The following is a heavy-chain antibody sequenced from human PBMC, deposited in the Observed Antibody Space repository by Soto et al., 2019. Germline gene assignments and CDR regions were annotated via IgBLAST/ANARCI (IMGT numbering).Heavy chain of an antibody. CDR2: MNPNSGNT. CDR1: GYTFINFF. J-gene: IGHJ6*02. V-gene: IGHV1-8*02. Sequence: ASVKVSCKASGYTFINFFIQWVRQAPGQGLEWMGWMNPNSGNTGYAQKFQGRVTMTRNTSISTAYMELSSLRSEDTAVYYCARGGSTIFGVVIPLPRDVWGQGTTVTVSS. CDR3: ARGGSTIFGVVIPLPRDV. D-gene: IGHD3-3*01.